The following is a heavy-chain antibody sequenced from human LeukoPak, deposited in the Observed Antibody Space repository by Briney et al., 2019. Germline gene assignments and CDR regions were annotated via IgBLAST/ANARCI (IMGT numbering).Heavy chain of an antibody. CDR2: IYYSGST. CDR3: ARDYPPYYFDY. J-gene: IGHJ4*02. CDR1: GASISSYY. V-gene: IGHV4-59*01. Sequence: PSETLSLTCTVSGASISSYYWSWLRQPPGKGLEWIGYIYYSGSTNYNPSLKSRVTISVDTSKNQFSLKLSSVTAADTAVYYCARDYPPYYFDYWGQGTLVTVSS.